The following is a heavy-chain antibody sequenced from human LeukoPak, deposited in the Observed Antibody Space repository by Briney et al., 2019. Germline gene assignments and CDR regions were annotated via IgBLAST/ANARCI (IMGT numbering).Heavy chain of an antibody. D-gene: IGHD6-19*01. CDR2: IFYSGST. Sequence: SETLSLTCAVYGGSFNGYYWSWICQPPGKGLEWIGYIFYSGSTNYNPSLQSRVSISPDTSKNQFSLMLNSVTAADTAVYYCARGGGYSSGWGYWGQGTLVTVSS. CDR1: GGSFNGYY. V-gene: IGHV4-59*01. CDR3: ARGGGYSSGWGY. J-gene: IGHJ4*02.